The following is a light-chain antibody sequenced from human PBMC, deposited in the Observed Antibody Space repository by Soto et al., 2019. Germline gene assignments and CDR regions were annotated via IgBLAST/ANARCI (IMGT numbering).Light chain of an antibody. J-gene: IGKJ1*01. CDR1: QSISSW. V-gene: IGKV1-5*01. CDR3: QQYNIYWT. Sequence: DIQMTQSPSTLSASVGDRLTITCRASQSISSWLAWYQQKPGKAPKFLIYDASSLESGVPSRFSGSGSGTEFTLTISSLQPDDFATYYCQQYNIYWTFGQGTKVEIK. CDR2: DAS.